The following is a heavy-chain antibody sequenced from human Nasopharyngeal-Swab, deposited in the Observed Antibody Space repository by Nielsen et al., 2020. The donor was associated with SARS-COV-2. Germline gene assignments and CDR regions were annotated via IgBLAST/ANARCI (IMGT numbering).Heavy chain of an antibody. V-gene: IGHV4-39*01. CDR1: GASIAYSTFY. J-gene: IGHJ4*02. D-gene: IGHD6-13*01. CDR2: IYYNGNT. Sequence: SETMSLTCTVSGASIAYSTFYWGWIRQPPGKGLEWIGNIYYNGNTYKNPSLKSRLTISLDKSKNQFSLQLSSVTAADTAVYYCVRSSSWYYFDYWAQGTQVTVSS. CDR3: VRSSSWYYFDY.